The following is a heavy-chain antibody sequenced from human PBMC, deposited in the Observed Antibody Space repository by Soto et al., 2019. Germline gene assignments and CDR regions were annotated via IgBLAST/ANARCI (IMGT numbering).Heavy chain of an antibody. V-gene: IGHV1-18*01. CDR1: GYTFTSYG. CDR3: ARDTALRFLEWSGPYPYFDY. J-gene: IGHJ4*02. Sequence: ASVKVSCKASGYTFTSYGISWVRQAPGQGLEWMGWISAYNGNTNYAQKLQGRVTMTTDTSTSTAYMELRSLRSDDTAVYYCARDTALRFLEWSGPYPYFDYWGQGTLVTVSS. CDR2: ISAYNGNT. D-gene: IGHD3-3*01.